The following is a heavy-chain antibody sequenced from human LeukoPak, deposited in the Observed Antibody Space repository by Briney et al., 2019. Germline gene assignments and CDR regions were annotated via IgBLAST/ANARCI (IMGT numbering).Heavy chain of an antibody. D-gene: IGHD6-13*01. CDR1: GFTFSSYA. CDR2: IGGNGGST. J-gene: IGHJ4*02. CDR3: AKAVPVTHTAADGNFDY. Sequence: GGSLRLSCAASGFTFSSYAMNWVRRAPGKGLEWVSGIGGNGGSTYYADSVEGRFTISRDNSKNTLYLQMDSLRAEDTAVYYCAKAVPVTHTAADGNFDYWGQGTLVTVSS. V-gene: IGHV3-23*01.